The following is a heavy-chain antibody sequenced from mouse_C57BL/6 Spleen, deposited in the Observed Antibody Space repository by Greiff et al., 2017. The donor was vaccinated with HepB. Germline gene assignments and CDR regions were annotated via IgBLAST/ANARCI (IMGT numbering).Heavy chain of an antibody. CDR3: ARWGTNAMDY. CDR2: IYPGSGST. V-gene: IGHV1-55*01. J-gene: IGHJ4*01. Sequence: VQLQQPGAELVKPGASVKMSCKASGYTFTSYWITWVKQRPGQGLEWIGDIYPGSGSTNYNEKFKSKATLTVDKPSSTAYMQLSSLTSEDSAVYYCARWGTNAMDYWGQGTSVTVSS. CDR1: GYTFTSYW. D-gene: IGHD2-13*01.